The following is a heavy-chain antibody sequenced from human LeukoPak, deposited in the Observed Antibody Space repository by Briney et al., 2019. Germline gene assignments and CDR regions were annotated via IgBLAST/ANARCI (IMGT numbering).Heavy chain of an antibody. D-gene: IGHD3-22*01. J-gene: IGHJ4*02. Sequence: GSLRLSCVASGFTFSSYSMNWVRQAPGRGLEWVSSIITVSTTYFQYADSVKGRFTISRDNAKNSLYLQMDSLRAEDTAVYYCARSAPRGYYYDSSGYSTFDYWGQGTLDTVSS. CDR3: ARSAPRGYYYDSSGYSTFDY. CDR1: GFTFSSYS. V-gene: IGHV3-21*01. CDR2: IITVSTTYF.